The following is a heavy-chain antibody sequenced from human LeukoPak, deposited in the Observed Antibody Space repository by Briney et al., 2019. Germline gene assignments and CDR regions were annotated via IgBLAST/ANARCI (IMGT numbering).Heavy chain of an antibody. CDR3: AKYSWGAVAAPFDY. CDR1: GFTFSTYA. Sequence: GGSLRLSCAASGFTFSTYAMSWVRQAPGKGLEWVSGISGSGGSTYYADSVKGRFTISRDNSKNTLYLQMNSLRAEDTAVYYCAKYSWGAVAAPFDYWGQGTLVTVSS. V-gene: IGHV3-23*01. D-gene: IGHD6-19*01. J-gene: IGHJ4*02. CDR2: ISGSGGST.